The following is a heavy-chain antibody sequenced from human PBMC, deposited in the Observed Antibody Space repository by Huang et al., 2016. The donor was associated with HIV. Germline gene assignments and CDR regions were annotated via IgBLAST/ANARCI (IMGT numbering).Heavy chain of an antibody. Sequence: QVQLVQSGPEVKKPGASVKVSCQTSGYIFSNYDINWVRQAPGQGRQWMGWLNPNSGKTAYGQNFQGRVTLTRSTATGAAYMVLNSLTSQDTAVYYCARLTSGWYQDYWGQGTLVTASS. CDR2: LNPNSGKT. CDR1: GYIFSNYD. D-gene: IGHD6-19*01. J-gene: IGHJ4*02. CDR3: ARLTSGWYQDY. V-gene: IGHV1-8*01.